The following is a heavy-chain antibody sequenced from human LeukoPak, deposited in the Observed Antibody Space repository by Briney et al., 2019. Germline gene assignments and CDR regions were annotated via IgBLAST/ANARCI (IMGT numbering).Heavy chain of an antibody. CDR3: ASIREGSSWYRQRFDY. CDR2: IIHSGST. CDR1: GGSFSGYY. V-gene: IGHV4-34*12. J-gene: IGHJ4*02. D-gene: IGHD6-13*01. Sequence: SETLSPTCAVYGGSFSGYYWSWIRQPPGKGLEWIGEIIHSGSTNYNPSLKSRVTISVDTSKNQFSLKLSSVTAADTAVYYCASIREGSSWYRQRFDYWGQGTLVTVSS.